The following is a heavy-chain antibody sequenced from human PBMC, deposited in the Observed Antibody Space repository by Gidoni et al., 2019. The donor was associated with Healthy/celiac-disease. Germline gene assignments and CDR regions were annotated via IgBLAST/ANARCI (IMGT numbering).Heavy chain of an antibody. D-gene: IGHD3-10*02. CDR1: GFTFSSYA. CDR3: AKPCCSGSYAFDI. Sequence: EVQLLESGGGLVQPGGSLRLSCAASGFTFSSYAMGWVRQAPGKGLEWVSAISGSGGSTYYADSVKGRFTISRDNSKNTLYLQMNSLRAEDTAVYYCAKPCCSGSYAFDIWGQGTMVTVSS. J-gene: IGHJ3*02. CDR2: ISGSGGST. V-gene: IGHV3-23*01.